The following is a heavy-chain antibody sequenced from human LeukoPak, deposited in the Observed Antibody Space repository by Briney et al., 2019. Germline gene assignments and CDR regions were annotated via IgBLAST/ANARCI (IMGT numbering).Heavy chain of an antibody. CDR3: ARDRDYDILTGYFDY. Sequence: GRSLRLSCAASGFTFSSYAMYWVRQAPGKGLEWVAVISYDGSNKYYADSVKGRFTISRDNSKNTLYLQMNSLRAEDTAVYYCARDRDYDILTGYFDYWGQGTLVTVSS. V-gene: IGHV3-30*04. CDR2: ISYDGSNK. J-gene: IGHJ4*02. D-gene: IGHD3-9*01. CDR1: GFTFSSYA.